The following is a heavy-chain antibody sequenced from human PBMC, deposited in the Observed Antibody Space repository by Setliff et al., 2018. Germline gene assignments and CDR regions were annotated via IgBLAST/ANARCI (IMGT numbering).Heavy chain of an antibody. CDR3: AREGRRCYDSSGYYYDPYYYYYMDV. CDR1: GYTFTNYG. J-gene: IGHJ6*03. V-gene: IGHV1-18*01. D-gene: IGHD3-22*01. CDR2: ISAYNDNT. Sequence: APVKVSCKASGYTFTNYGISWVRQAPGQGLEWMGWISAYNDNTNYAQKVQGRVTMTTDTSTSTAYMELRSLTSDDTAVYYCAREGRRCYDSSGYYYDPYYYYYMDVWGKGTTVTVSS.